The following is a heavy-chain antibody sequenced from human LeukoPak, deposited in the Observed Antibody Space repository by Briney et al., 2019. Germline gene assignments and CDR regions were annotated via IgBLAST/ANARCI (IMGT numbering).Heavy chain of an antibody. CDR1: EFSGGSNY. Sequence: GGSLRLSCAASEFSGGSNYMTWVRQAPGKGLEWVSLIYSGGSTYYADSVKGRFTISRDNSKNTLYLQMNSLRAEDTAVYYCARMYNWNYGNLYYYYYMDVWGKGTTVTVSS. V-gene: IGHV3-66*01. D-gene: IGHD1-7*01. CDR3: ARMYNWNYGNLYYYYYMDV. CDR2: IYSGGST. J-gene: IGHJ6*03.